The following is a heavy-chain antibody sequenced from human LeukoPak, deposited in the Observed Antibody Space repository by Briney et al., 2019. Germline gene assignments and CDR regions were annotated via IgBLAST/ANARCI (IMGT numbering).Heavy chain of an antibody. CDR1: GFTFSSNY. V-gene: IGHV3-11*04. D-gene: IGHD5-12*01. CDR3: ARVDSGYDPSFDY. CDR2: ISSSGSTI. J-gene: IGHJ4*02. Sequence: GGSLRLSCAASGFTFSSNYMSWVRQAPGKGLEWVSYISSSGSTIYYADSVKGRFTISRDNAKNSLYLQMNSLRAEDTAVYYCARVDSGYDPSFDYWGQGTLVTVSS.